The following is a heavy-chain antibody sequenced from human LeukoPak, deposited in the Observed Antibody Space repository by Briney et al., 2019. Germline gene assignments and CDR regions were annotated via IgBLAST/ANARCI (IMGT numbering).Heavy chain of an antibody. CDR1: GFTVSSNE. Sequence: GGSLRLSCAASGFTVSSNEMSWVRQAPGKGLEWVSSISGGSTYYADSRKGRFTISRDNSKNTLHLQMNSLRAEDTAVYYCAFGLWFGESFFDYWGQGTLVTVSS. J-gene: IGHJ4*02. CDR3: AFGLWFGESFFDY. CDR2: ISGGST. V-gene: IGHV3-38-3*01. D-gene: IGHD3-10*01.